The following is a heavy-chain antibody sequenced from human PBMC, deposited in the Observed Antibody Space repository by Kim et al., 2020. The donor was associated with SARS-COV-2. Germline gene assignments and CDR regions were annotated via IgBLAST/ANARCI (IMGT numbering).Heavy chain of an antibody. V-gene: IGHV1-24*01. D-gene: IGHD3-3*01. CDR3: ATVFAIFGVVTRFDY. J-gene: IGHJ4*02. Sequence: APKFQGRVTMTEDTSTDTAYMELSSLRSEDTAVYYCATVFAIFGVVTRFDYWGQGTLVTVSS.